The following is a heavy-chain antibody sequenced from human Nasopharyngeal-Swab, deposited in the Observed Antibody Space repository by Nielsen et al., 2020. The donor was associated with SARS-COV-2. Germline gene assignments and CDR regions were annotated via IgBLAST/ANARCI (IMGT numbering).Heavy chain of an antibody. Sequence: GESLKISCKGSGYSFTIYWIAWVRQMPGKGLEWMGIIYPGDSDTRYSPSFQGQVTISADKSISTAYLQWSSLKASDTAMYYCARIYSSSWNDYWGQGTLVTVSS. D-gene: IGHD6-13*01. J-gene: IGHJ4*02. V-gene: IGHV5-51*01. CDR3: ARIYSSSWNDY. CDR1: GYSFTIYW. CDR2: IYPGDSDT.